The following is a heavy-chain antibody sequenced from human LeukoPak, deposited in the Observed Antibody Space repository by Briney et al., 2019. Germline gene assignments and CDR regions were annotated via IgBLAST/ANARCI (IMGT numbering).Heavy chain of an antibody. J-gene: IGHJ5*02. Sequence: ASVKVSCKVSGYTLTELSMHWVRQAPGQGLEWMGWINPNSGGTNYAQKFQGRVTMTRDTSISTAYMELSRLRSDDTAVYYCAREGRQKLLGYCSSTSCSEAWGQGTLVTVSS. D-gene: IGHD2-2*01. CDR1: GYTLTELS. CDR3: AREGRQKLLGYCSSTSCSEA. CDR2: INPNSGGT. V-gene: IGHV1-2*02.